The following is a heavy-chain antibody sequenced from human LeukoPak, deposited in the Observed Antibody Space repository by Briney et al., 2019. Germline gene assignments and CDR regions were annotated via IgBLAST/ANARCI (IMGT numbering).Heavy chain of an antibody. V-gene: IGHV3-7*01. D-gene: IGHD1-26*01. J-gene: IGHJ4*02. CDR3: ARDTDGSLDY. CDR2: IKQDGSTE. Sequence: GGSLRLSCAASGFTFTNSWMAWVRQAPGKGLEWVANIKQDGSTEHYVDSLKGRFTISRDNPKNSLYLQMNSLRADDAAVYYCARDTDGSLDYWGQGILVTVAS. CDR1: GFTFTNSW.